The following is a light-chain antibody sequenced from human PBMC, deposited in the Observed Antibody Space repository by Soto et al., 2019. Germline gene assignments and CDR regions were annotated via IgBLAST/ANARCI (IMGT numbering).Light chain of an antibody. CDR3: NSTTTSRTTRFV. V-gene: IGLV2-14*01. J-gene: IGLJ1*01. CDR1: SSDIGGYEY. Sequence: QSALTRPASVSGSPGQSITISCTGTSSDIGGYEYVSWYQQYPGKAPKRMIYDVNNRPSGVSTRVSGSKSGNTSSLTISGLQAEDDGDYYYNSTTTSRTTRFVFGTGTKLTVL. CDR2: DVN.